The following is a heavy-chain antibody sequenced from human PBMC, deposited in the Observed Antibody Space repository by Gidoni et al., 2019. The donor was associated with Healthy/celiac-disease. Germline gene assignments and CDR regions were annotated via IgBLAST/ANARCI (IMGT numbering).Heavy chain of an antibody. CDR3: ARDGNSAFDI. D-gene: IGHD1-1*01. V-gene: IGHV3-33*01. J-gene: IGHJ3*02. CDR1: GFTCRSYG. Sequence: QVQLVESGGGVVEPGRSLRLSCAASGFTCRSYGMHWVRQAPGKGREWVAVIWYDGRNKSYAASVKGLFTISIDNSKNTLYLQMHSLSAEDTAVYYCARDGNSAFDIWGHGTMVTVSS. CDR2: IWYDGRNK.